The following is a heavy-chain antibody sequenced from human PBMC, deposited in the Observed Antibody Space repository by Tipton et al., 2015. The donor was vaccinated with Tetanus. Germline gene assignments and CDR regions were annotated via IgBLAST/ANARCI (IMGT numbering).Heavy chain of an antibody. V-gene: IGHV3-7*03. Sequence: SLRLSCAASGFSFSSYLMTWVRQAPGKGLELVASLKHDATEEYYVDSVKGRFAISRDNARNSLYLQMNSLRAEDTALYYCAKDGEMDQMTYNWFDSWGQGTLVTVSS. D-gene: IGHD5-24*01. CDR2: LKHDATEE. J-gene: IGHJ5*01. CDR3: AKDGEMDQMTYNWFDS. CDR1: GFSFSSYL.